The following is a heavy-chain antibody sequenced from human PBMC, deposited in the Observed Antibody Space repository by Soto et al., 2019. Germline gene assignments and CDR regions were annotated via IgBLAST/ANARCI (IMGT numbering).Heavy chain of an antibody. V-gene: IGHV3-23*01. CDR2: ISGSGGST. J-gene: IGHJ5*02. D-gene: IGHD2-2*02. CDR1: GFTFSSYA. CDR3: AKGGYCISISRYTNCFDP. Sequence: GGSLRLSCAASGFTFSSYAMSWVRQAPGKGLEWVSAISGSGGSTYYADSVKGRFTISRDNSKNTLYLQMNSLRAEDTAVYYCAKGGYCISISRYTNCFDPWGPGTLLTVS.